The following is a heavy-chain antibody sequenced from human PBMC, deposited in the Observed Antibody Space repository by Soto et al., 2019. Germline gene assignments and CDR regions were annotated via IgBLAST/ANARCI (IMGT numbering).Heavy chain of an antibody. V-gene: IGHV3-30*18. CDR1: GFTFSSYG. D-gene: IGHD6-19*01. CDR3: AKDMYSSGWYYFDY. J-gene: IGHJ4*02. Sequence: PGGSLRLSCAASGFTFSSYGMHWVRQAPGKGLEWVAVISYDGSNKYYADSVKGRFTISRDNSKNTLYLQMNSLRAEDTAVYYCAKDMYSSGWYYFDYWGQGTLVTVSS. CDR2: ISYDGSNK.